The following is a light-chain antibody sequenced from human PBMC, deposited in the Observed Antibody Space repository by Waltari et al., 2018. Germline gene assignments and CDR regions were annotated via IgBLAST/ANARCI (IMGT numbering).Light chain of an antibody. CDR2: DAS. V-gene: IGKV3-11*01. CDR1: QSVDFQ. Sequence: EIVLTQSPATLSLSPGARVTLSCRASQSVDFQLAWYQQRPGQAPRLLISDASYRATGIPARFSGSGSGTDFTLTISSLEPEDIAVYYCQQRHSWPLTFGGGTKVEFK. J-gene: IGKJ4*01. CDR3: QQRHSWPLT.